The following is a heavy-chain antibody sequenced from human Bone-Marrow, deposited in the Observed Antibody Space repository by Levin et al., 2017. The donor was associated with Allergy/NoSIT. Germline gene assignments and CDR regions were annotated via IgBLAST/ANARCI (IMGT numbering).Heavy chain of an antibody. CDR2: INPNSGGT. D-gene: IGHD6-19*01. CDR3: ARGEQWLVMGRLLGWFDP. CDR1: GYTFTGYY. J-gene: IGHJ5*02. Sequence: ASVKVSCKASGYTFTGYYMHWVRQAPGQGLEWMGWINPNSGGTNYAQKFQGRVTMTRDTSISTAYMELSRLRSDDTAVYYCARGEQWLVMGRLLGWFDPWGQGTLVTVSS. V-gene: IGHV1-2*02.